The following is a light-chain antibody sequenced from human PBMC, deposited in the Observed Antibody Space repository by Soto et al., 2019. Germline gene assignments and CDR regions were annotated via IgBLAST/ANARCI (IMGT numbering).Light chain of an antibody. J-gene: IGLJ1*01. Sequence: QSVLTQPASVSGSLGQSIVISCTGGSSDIGSYDLVSWYQQYPGKAPIVVIFEGTKRPSGVSNRFSGSKSGNTASLTISGLQTEDEADYYCCSYAGSRTYVFGAGTKVTVL. V-gene: IGLV2-23*01. CDR1: SSDIGSYDL. CDR3: CSYAGSRTYV. CDR2: EGT.